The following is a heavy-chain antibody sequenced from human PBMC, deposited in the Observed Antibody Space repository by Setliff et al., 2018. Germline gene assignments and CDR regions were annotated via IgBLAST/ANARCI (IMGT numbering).Heavy chain of an antibody. J-gene: IGHJ4*02. CDR3: SRLVRYCTTTTCQRASGGEF. Sequence: ASVKVSCKTSGYKFNDYAISWVRQGPGQGLEWMGWISAYSGNTYYAQKLHDRVTLTTDTSTSTAYMELRSLGTDDTAVYYCSRLVRYCTTTTCQRASGGEFWGRGTLVTVSS. CDR1: GYKFNDYA. CDR2: ISAYSGNT. D-gene: IGHD2-2*01. V-gene: IGHV1-18*01.